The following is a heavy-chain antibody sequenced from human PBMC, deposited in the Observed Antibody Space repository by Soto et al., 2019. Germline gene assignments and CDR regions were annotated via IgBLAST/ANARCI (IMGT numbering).Heavy chain of an antibody. Sequence: QLQLQESGSGLVKPSQTLSLTCAVSGGSISSGGYSWSWIRQPPGKGLEWIGYIYHSGSTYYNPSLKSRVTISVDRSKNQFSLKLSSVTAADTAVYYCAREGEFEVYCSSTSCPLAGFDPWGQGTLVTVSS. CDR1: GGSISSGGYS. CDR2: IYHSGST. D-gene: IGHD2-2*01. J-gene: IGHJ5*02. CDR3: AREGEFEVYCSSTSCPLAGFDP. V-gene: IGHV4-30-2*01.